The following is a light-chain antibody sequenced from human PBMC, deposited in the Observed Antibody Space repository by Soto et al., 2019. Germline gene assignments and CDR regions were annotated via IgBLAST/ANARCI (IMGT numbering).Light chain of an antibody. J-gene: IGKJ1*01. V-gene: IGKV1-5*01. Sequence: IQMTQSPSALSSSLGDRATITCRASQSISSWLAWYQQKPGKAPKLLXYDASTLQSGVPSRYSGSGSGTEFTLTISNLQPDDFATYYCQQYESYSPWTFGQGTKVDI. CDR3: QQYESYSPWT. CDR2: DAS. CDR1: QSISSW.